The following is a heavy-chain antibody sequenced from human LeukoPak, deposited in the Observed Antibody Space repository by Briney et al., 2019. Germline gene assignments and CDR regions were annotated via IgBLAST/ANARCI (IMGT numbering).Heavy chain of an antibody. D-gene: IGHD5-24*01. CDR1: GFTFSDSA. V-gene: IGHV3-23*01. J-gene: IGHJ4*02. CDR2: ISGSGGST. Sequence: GGSLRLSCTVSGFTFSDSAMSWVRQAPGRGLEWVSTISGSGGSTSSADSVKGRFTISRDNSRTTLYLQMNTLRAEDTAIYYCAKGGPQFFDYWGQGTLVTVSS. CDR3: AKGGPQFFDY.